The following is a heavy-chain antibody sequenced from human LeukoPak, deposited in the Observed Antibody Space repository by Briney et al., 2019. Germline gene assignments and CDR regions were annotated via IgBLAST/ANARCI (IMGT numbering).Heavy chain of an antibody. J-gene: IGHJ3*02. CDR3: ARGEAMVRGVIISI. CDR1: GGSISSGGYY. CDR2: IYYSGST. D-gene: IGHD3-10*01. V-gene: IGHV4-31*03. Sequence: SQTLSLTCTVSGGSISSGGYYWSWIRQHPGKGLEWIGYIYYSGSTNYNPSLKRRVTISVDTSKNQFSLKLSSVTAADTAVYYCARGEAMVRGVIISIWGQGTMVTVSS.